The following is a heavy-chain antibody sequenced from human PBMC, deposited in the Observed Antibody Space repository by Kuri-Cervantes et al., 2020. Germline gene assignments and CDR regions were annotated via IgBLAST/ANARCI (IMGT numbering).Heavy chain of an antibody. V-gene: IGHV3-30-3*01. CDR3: ARGYYYYGMDV. CDR1: GFTFSSYA. Sequence: GGSLRLSCAASGFTFSSYAMHWVRQAPGKGLEWVAVISYDGSNKYYADSVKGRFTISRDNSKNTLYLQMNSLRAEDTAVYYCARGYYYYGMDVWGQGTTVTVSS. J-gene: IGHJ6*02. CDR2: ISYDGSNK.